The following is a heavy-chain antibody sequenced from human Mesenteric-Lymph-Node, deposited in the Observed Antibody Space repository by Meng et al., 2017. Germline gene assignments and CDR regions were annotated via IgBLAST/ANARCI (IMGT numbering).Heavy chain of an antibody. CDR2: IKQDGSEK. D-gene: IGHD4-17*01. J-gene: IGHJ6*02. CDR3: ASLGDGDYFNYYYGMDV. Sequence: GESLKISCAASGFTFSSYWMSWVRQAPGKGLEWVANIKQDGSEKYYVDSVKGRFTISRDNAKNSLYLQMNSLRAEDTAVYYCASLGDGDYFNYYYGMDVWGQGTTVTVSS. CDR1: GFTFSSYW. V-gene: IGHV3-7*01.